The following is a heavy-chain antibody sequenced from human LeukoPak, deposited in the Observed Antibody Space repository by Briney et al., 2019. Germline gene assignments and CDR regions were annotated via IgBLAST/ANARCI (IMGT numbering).Heavy chain of an antibody. D-gene: IGHD6-19*01. CDR2: INPNSGGI. J-gene: IGHJ4*02. V-gene: IGHV1-2*02. CDR1: GYTFTGYY. CDR3: AITSSAVAGISY. Sequence: GASVKVSCKASGYTFTGYYMHWVRQAPGQGLEWMGWINPNSGGINYAQKFQGRVTMTRDTSISTAYMELSRLRSDDTAVYYCAITSSAVAGISYWGQGTLVTVSS.